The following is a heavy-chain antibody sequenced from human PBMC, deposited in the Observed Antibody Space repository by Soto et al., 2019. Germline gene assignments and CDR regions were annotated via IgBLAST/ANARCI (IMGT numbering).Heavy chain of an antibody. V-gene: IGHV4-30-2*01. D-gene: IGHD2-15*01. J-gene: IGHJ6*02. Sequence: SETLSLTCAVSGGSIGSGGYSWSWIRQPPGKGLEWIGYIYHSGSTYYNPSLKSRVTISVDRSKNQFSLKLSSVTAADTAVYYCARGQSTATGGNILMRSPFYMDVWGQGTAVTVSS. CDR3: ARGQSTATGGNILMRSPFYMDV. CDR1: GGSIGSGGYS. CDR2: IYHSGST.